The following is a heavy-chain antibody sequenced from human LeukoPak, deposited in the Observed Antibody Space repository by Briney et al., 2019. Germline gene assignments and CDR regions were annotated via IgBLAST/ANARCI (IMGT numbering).Heavy chain of an antibody. V-gene: IGHV4-34*01. Sequence: SETLSLTCAVYGGSFSGYYWSWIRQPPGKGLEWIGEINHSGSTNYNPSLKSRVTISVDTSKNQFSLKLSSVTAADTAVYYCARGRVFGESGYYWGQGTLVTVSS. CDR2: INHSGST. J-gene: IGHJ4*02. CDR1: GGSFSGYY. D-gene: IGHD3-10*02. CDR3: ARGRVFGESGYY.